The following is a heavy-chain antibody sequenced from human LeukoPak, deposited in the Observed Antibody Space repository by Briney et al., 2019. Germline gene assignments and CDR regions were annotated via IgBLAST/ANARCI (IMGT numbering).Heavy chain of an antibody. CDR1: GGSISSYY. Sequence: SETLSLTCTVSGGSISSYYWSWIRQPSGKGLEWIGYIFYSGSTSYNPSLKSRVTISVDTAKNHFSLKLSSVTAADTAAYYCARHDKWASAAFDYWGQGTLVTVSS. V-gene: IGHV4-59*08. CDR3: ARHDKWASAAFDY. J-gene: IGHJ4*02. CDR2: IFYSGST. D-gene: IGHD2-2*01.